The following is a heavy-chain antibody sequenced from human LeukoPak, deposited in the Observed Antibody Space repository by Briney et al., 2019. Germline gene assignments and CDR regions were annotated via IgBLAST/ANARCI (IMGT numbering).Heavy chain of an antibody. Sequence: PGGSLRLSCAASVFTFSNAWMSWVRQAPGKGLEWVGRIKSKKNGGTTDYAAPVKGRFTIARDDSKNTMYLQMNSLKTEDTAVYYCTRQGQDCSGGSCRRSPTGWFDHWGQGTLASVSS. CDR3: TRQGQDCSGGSCRRSPTGWFDH. CDR2: IKSKKNGGTT. CDR1: VFTFSNAW. V-gene: IGHV3-15*01. D-gene: IGHD2-15*01. J-gene: IGHJ5*02.